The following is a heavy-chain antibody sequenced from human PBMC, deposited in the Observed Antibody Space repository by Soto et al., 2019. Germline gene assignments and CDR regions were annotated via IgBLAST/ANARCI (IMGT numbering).Heavy chain of an antibody. CDR1: GFTFSSYW. J-gene: IGHJ6*02. CDR2: INSDGSST. V-gene: IGHV3-74*01. D-gene: IGHD4-17*01. CDR3: ARALTPTVPGVYGMDV. Sequence: EVQLVESGGGLVQPGGSLRLSCAASGFTFSSYWMHWARQAPGKGLVWVSRINSDGSSTSYADSVKGRFTISRDNAKNTLYLQMNSLRAEDTAVYYCARALTPTVPGVYGMDVWGQGTTVTVSS.